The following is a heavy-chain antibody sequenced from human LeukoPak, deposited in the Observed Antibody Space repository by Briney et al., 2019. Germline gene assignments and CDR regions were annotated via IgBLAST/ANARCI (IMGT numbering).Heavy chain of an antibody. CDR3: ARDSPMVRGAPRWYFDY. V-gene: IGHV3-48*01. CDR1: GFTFSSYS. J-gene: IGHJ4*02. CDR2: ISSSSSTI. D-gene: IGHD3-10*01. Sequence: GGSLRLSCAASGFTFSSYSMNWVRQAPWKGLEWVSYISSSSSTIYYADSVKGRFTISRDNAKNSLYLQMNSLRAEDTAVYYCARDSPMVRGAPRWYFDYWGQGTLVTVSS.